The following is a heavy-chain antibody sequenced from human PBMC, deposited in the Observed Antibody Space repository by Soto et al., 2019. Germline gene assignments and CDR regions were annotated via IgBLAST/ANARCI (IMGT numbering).Heavy chain of an antibody. J-gene: IGHJ5*02. V-gene: IGHV1-18*04. CDR1: GYTFTNYG. CDR3: ARSHSSSWSFDP. Sequence: QVQLVQSGPEVKKPGASVKVSCKASGYTFTNYGINWVRQAPGQGLEWMGWISAHNGNTHYAQNLQGRVTLTRDSSTTTAYLEVRSLTSADTAVYYCARSHSSSWSFDPWGQGTLVTVSS. D-gene: IGHD6-13*01. CDR2: ISAHNGNT.